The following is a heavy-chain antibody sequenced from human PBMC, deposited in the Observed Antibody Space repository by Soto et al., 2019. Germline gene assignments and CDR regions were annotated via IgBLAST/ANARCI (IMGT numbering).Heavy chain of an antibody. D-gene: IGHD3-22*01. CDR2: MYSGGST. J-gene: IGHJ4*02. CDR3: VRGKYDSSRYYVLDY. V-gene: IGHV3-53*01. CDR1: GFTVSGNY. Sequence: GGSLRLSCAASGFTVSGNYMSWVRQAPGKGLEWVSVMYSGGSTYYADSMKGRFTISRDNSKNTLYLQMNSLRVEDTAMYFCVRGKYDSSRYYVLDYWGQRTPVIVSS.